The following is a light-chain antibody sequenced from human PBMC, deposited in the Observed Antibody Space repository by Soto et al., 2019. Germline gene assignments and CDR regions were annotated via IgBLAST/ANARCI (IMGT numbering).Light chain of an antibody. J-gene: IGKJ1*01. CDR2: GAS. CDR3: QQYNNWPQKT. Sequence: EIVMTQSPATLSVSPGERATLSFRSSQSVSSNLAWYQQKPGQAPRLLIYGASTRATSIPARFSGSGSGTEFTLTISRLQSADLAVYYCQQYNNWPQKTFGQGTKVDIK. CDR1: QSVSSN. V-gene: IGKV3-15*01.